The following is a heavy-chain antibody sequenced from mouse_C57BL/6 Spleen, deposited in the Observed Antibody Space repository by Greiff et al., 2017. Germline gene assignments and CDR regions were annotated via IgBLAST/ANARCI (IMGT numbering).Heavy chain of an antibody. D-gene: IGHD2-1*01. CDR1: GYTFTDYD. J-gene: IGHJ4*01. Sequence: QVQLKESGAELVRPGASVKLSCKASGYTFTDYDINWVKQRPGQGLEWIARIYPGSGNTYYNEKFKGKATLTAEKSSSTAYMQLSSLTSEDSAVYFCARDYYVAMDYWGQGTSVTVSS. CDR3: ARDYYVAMDY. V-gene: IGHV1-76*01. CDR2: IYPGSGNT.